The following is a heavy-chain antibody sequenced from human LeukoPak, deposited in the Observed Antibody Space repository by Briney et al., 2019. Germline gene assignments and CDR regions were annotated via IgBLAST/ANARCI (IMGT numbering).Heavy chain of an antibody. CDR1: GGSISSYY. CDR3: ARSPKGEAFDI. V-gene: IGHV4-59*06. CDR2: IYYSGST. Sequence: PSETLSLTCTVSGGSISSYYWSWIRQHPGKGLEWIGSIYYSGSTYYNPSLKSRVTISVDTSKNQFSLKLSSVTAADTAVYYCARSPKGEAFDIWGQGTMVTVSS. J-gene: IGHJ3*02.